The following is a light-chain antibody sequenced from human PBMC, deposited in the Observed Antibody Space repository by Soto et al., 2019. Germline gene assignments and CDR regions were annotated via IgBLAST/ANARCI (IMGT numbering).Light chain of an antibody. Sequence: DIQMTQSPSTLSASVGDRVTITCRASQSISSWLAWYQQKPEKAPKLLIHDASTLESGVPARFSGGGSGTEFTLTISSLQPDDFSTFYCQQYNNYPWTFGQGTNVDVK. CDR3: QQYNNYPWT. V-gene: IGKV1-5*01. CDR2: DAS. CDR1: QSISSW. J-gene: IGKJ1*01.